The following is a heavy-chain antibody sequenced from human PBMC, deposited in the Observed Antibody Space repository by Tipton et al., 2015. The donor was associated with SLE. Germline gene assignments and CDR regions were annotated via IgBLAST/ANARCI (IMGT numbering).Heavy chain of an antibody. D-gene: IGHD6-19*01. CDR1: GGSISSSSYY. J-gene: IGHJ2*01. CDR3: ARESPIDSSGWYFDL. CDR2: IYYSGST. Sequence: TLSLTCTVSGGSISSSSYYWGWIRQPPGKGLEWIGSIYYSGSTSYNPSLKSRVTISVDTSKNQFSLKLSSVTAADTAVYYCARESPIDSSGWYFDLWGRGTLVTVSS. V-gene: IGHV4-39*07.